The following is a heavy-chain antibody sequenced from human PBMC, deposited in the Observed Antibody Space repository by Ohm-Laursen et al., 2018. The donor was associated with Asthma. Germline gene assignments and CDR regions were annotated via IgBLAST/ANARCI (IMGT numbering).Heavy chain of an antibody. V-gene: IGHV3-33*01. CDR1: GFTFSSYG. J-gene: IGHJ4*02. Sequence: SLRLSCSASGFTFSSYGMHWVRQAPGKGLEWVAVIWYDGSNKYYGDSVKGRFTISRDNSKNTVYLQMNSLRAEDTAVYYCTRGGHYGSYFDYWGQGTLVTVSS. D-gene: IGHD4-17*01. CDR2: IWYDGSNK. CDR3: TRGGHYGSYFDY.